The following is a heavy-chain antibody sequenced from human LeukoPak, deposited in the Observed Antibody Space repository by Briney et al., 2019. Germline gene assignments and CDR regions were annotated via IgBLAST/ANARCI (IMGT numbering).Heavy chain of an antibody. CDR1: GGSISSYY. CDR2: IYYSGST. D-gene: IGHD7-27*01. J-gene: IGHJ6*03. Sequence: SETLSLTCTVSGGSISSYYWSWIRQPPGKGLEWIGYIYYSGSTNYNPSLKSRVTISVDTSKNQFSLKLSSVTAADTAVYYCARGPLGRNYYYYYMDVWGKGTTVTVSS. V-gene: IGHV4-59*01. CDR3: ARGPLGRNYYYYYMDV.